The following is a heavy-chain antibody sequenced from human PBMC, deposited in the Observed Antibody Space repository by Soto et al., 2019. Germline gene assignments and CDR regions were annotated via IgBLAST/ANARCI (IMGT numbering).Heavy chain of an antibody. CDR2: IYYSGST. Sequence: KTSETLSLTCTVSGGSVSSGSYYWSWIRQPPGKGLEWIGYIYYSGSTNYNPSLKSRVTISVDTSKNQFSLKLSSVTAADTAVYYCARAGYDSSGYCAYFDYWGQGTLVTVSS. V-gene: IGHV4-61*01. J-gene: IGHJ4*02. CDR1: GGSVSSGSYY. CDR3: ARAGYDSSGYCAYFDY. D-gene: IGHD3-22*01.